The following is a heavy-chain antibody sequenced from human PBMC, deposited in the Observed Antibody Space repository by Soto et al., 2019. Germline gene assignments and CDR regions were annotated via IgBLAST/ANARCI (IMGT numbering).Heavy chain of an antibody. V-gene: IGHV5-10-1*01. J-gene: IGHJ4*02. Sequence: GESLKISCKGSGYNFISHWITWVRQKPGKGLEWMGRIDPSDSQTYYSPSFRGHVTISVTKSITTVFLQWSSLRASDTAMYYCARQIYDSDTGPNFQYYFDSWGQGTPVTVSS. CDR2: IDPSDSQT. CDR1: GYNFISHW. D-gene: IGHD3-22*01. CDR3: ARQIYDSDTGPNFQYYFDS.